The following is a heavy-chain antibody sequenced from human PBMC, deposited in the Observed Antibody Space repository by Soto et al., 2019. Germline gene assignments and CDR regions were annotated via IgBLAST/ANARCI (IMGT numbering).Heavy chain of an antibody. CDR1: GGSISSSSYY. CDR3: ARGPHYYDSSGYPYYFDY. V-gene: IGHV4-39*01. D-gene: IGHD3-22*01. Sequence: PSETLSLTCTVSGGSISSSSYYWGWIRQPPGKGLEWIGSIYYSGSTYYNPSLKSRVTISVDTSKNQFSLKLSSVTAADTAVYHCARGPHYYDSSGYPYYFDYWGQGTLVTVSS. J-gene: IGHJ4*02. CDR2: IYYSGST.